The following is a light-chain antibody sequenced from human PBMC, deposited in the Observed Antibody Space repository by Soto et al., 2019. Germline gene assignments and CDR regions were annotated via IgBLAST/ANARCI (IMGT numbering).Light chain of an antibody. V-gene: IGKV3-20*01. Sequence: VLTQSPGTPSLSPGERATLSCRASQSLANSFIAWYQQKPGQAPRLLIYDTSSRASGIPDMFSGSGSGTDFTLTTSGLETEDFALFYCQQYGTSEIIFGQGTRLEIK. CDR1: QSLANSF. J-gene: IGKJ5*01. CDR2: DTS. CDR3: QQYGTSEII.